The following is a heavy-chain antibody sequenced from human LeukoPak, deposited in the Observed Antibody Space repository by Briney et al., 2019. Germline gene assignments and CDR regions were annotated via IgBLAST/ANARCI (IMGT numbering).Heavy chain of an antibody. CDR2: FDPEDGET. V-gene: IGHV1-24*01. CDR1: GYTLTELS. CDR3: ATDSMVRGTYYYYYYYGMDV. D-gene: IGHD3-10*01. Sequence: ASVKVSCKVSGYTLTELSMHWVRQAPGKGLEWMGGFDPEDGETIYAQKFQGRVTMTEDTSTDTAYMELSSLRSEDTAVYYCATDSMVRGTYYYYYYYGMDVWGQGTTVTVSS. J-gene: IGHJ6*02.